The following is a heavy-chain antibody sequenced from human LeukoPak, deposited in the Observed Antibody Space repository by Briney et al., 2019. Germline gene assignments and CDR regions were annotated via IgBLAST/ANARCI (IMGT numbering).Heavy chain of an antibody. CDR3: VRDRDSGTYYYYCGMDV. CDR1: GGSISTYY. CDR2: IYYSGST. D-gene: IGHD1-26*01. V-gene: IGHV4-59*01. J-gene: IGHJ6*02. Sequence: SETLSLTCTVSGGSISTYYWSWIRQPPGKGLEWIGYIYYSGSTNYNPSLKSRVTISVDTSKNQFSLKLTSVTAADTAVYYCVRDRDSGTYYYYCGMDVWGQGTTVTVSS.